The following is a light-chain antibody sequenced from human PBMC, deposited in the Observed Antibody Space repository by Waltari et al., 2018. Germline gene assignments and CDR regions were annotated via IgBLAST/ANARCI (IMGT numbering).Light chain of an antibody. CDR1: SSDVGGYNY. J-gene: IGLJ3*02. CDR2: EVN. CDR3: SSYAGSNNWV. Sequence: QSALTQPPSASGSPGQSVTISCTGTSSDVGGYNYVSWYQQPPGQAPKVMVHEVNKRPSGVPDRFSGSKSGNTASLTVSGLQAEDEADYYCSSYAGSNNWVFGGGTKLTVL. V-gene: IGLV2-8*01.